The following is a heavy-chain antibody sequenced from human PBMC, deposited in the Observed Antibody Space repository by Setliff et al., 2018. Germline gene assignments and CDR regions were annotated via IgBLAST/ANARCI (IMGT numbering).Heavy chain of an antibody. CDR2: IYYSGST. V-gene: IGHV4-31*03. Sequence: PSETLSLTCTVSGGSISSGGYYWSWIRQHPGKGLEWIGYIYYSGSTYYNPSLKSRVTISVDTSKNQFSLKLSSVTAADTAVYYCARDRPGAIFGVVTPFDYWGQGTLVTVSS. D-gene: IGHD3-3*01. CDR3: ARDRPGAIFGVVTPFDY. J-gene: IGHJ4*02. CDR1: GGSISSGGYY.